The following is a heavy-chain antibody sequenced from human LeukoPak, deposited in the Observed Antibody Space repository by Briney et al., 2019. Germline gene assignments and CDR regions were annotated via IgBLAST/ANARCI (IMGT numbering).Heavy chain of an antibody. J-gene: IGHJ4*02. Sequence: SETLSLTCTVSGGSISSGNHFWSWIRQHPGKGLEWIGYISYSERADYSPSLKSRVTISVDTSKNQLSLKLRSVTAADTAVYYCARGLEHGDHYNWGQGTLVSVSS. CDR1: GGSISSGNHF. V-gene: IGHV4-31*03. CDR2: ISYSERA. CDR3: ARGLEHGDHYN. D-gene: IGHD4-17*01.